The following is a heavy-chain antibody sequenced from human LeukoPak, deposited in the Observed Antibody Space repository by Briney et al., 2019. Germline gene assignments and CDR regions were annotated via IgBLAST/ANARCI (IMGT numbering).Heavy chain of an antibody. CDR1: GYTFTGYY. CDR2: INPNSGGT. V-gene: IGHV1-2*02. D-gene: IGHD3-22*01. Sequence: ASVKVSCKASGYTFTGYYMHWVRQAPEQGLEWMGWINPNSGGTNCAQKFQGRVTMTRDTSISTAYMELSRLRSDDTAVYYCAREPHYYDSSGSADYWGQGTLVTVSS. CDR3: AREPHYYDSSGSADY. J-gene: IGHJ4*02.